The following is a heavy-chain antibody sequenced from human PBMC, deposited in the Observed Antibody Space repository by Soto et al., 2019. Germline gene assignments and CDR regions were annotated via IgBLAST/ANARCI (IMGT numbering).Heavy chain of an antibody. J-gene: IGHJ4*02. D-gene: IGHD2-15*01. V-gene: IGHV2-5*02. CDR2: IYWDDDK. CDR1: GFSLNTTGVG. CDR3: AHSSVFCSDGTCYSHPFDY. Sequence: QITLKESGPTLVKPTQTLTLTCTFSGFSLNTTGVGVGWIRQPPGKALEWLALIYWDDDKRFSPSLKSRLTITKDTSKNHVVLTLTNMDPVDTATYYCAHSSVFCSDGTCYSHPFDYWGQGTLVTVSS.